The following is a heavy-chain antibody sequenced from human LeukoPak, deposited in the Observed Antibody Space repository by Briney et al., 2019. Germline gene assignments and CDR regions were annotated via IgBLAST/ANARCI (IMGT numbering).Heavy chain of an antibody. D-gene: IGHD1-26*01. CDR3: ARGPRGSYPFFDY. CDR2: INPNSGGT. CDR1: GYTFTGYY. V-gene: IGHV1-2*02. Sequence: ASVKVSCKASGYTFTGYYMHWVRQAPGQGLEWMGWINPNSGGTNYAQKFQGRVTMTRDTSISTAYMELSRLRSDDTAAYYCARGPRGSYPFFDYWGQGTLVTVSS. J-gene: IGHJ4*02.